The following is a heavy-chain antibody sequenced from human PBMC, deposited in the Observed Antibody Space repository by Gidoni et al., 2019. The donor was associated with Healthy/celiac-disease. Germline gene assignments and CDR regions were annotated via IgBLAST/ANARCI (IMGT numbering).Heavy chain of an antibody. CDR3: GQQLVGHFDY. V-gene: IGHV4-39*01. J-gene: IGHJ4*02. CDR2: ST. Sequence: STYYNPSLKSRVTISVDTSKNQFSLKLSSVTAADTAVYYCGQQLVGHFDYWGQGTLVTVSS. D-gene: IGHD6-6*01.